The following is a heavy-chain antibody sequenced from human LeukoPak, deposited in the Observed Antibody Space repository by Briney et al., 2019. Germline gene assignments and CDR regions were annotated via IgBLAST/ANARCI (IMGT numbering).Heavy chain of an antibody. Sequence: GGSLRLSCAGSGFTFSSYWMSWVRQAPGKGLEWVANIRQDGSEKYYVDSVKGRFTISRDNAKNSLYLQMNSLRAEDTSVYYCARLYSYGYSPDYWGQGTLVTVSS. J-gene: IGHJ4*02. CDR2: IRQDGSEK. V-gene: IGHV3-7*01. CDR1: GFTFSSYW. CDR3: ARLYSYGYSPDY. D-gene: IGHD5-18*01.